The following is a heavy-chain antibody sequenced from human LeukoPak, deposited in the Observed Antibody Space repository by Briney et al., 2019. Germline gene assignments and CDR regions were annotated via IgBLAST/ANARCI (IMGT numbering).Heavy chain of an antibody. Sequence: GGSLRLSCAASGFTFSSYSMNWVRQAPGKGLEWVSSISSSSSYIYYADSVKGRFTISRDNAKNSLYLQMNRLRAEDTAVYYCARDGLVWFGEPHPFDYWGQGTLVTVSS. J-gene: IGHJ4*02. D-gene: IGHD3-10*01. CDR2: ISSSSSYI. CDR1: GFTFSSYS. CDR3: ARDGLVWFGEPHPFDY. V-gene: IGHV3-21*01.